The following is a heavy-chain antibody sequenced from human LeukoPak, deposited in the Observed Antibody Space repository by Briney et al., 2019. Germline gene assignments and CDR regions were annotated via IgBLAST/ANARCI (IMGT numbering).Heavy chain of an antibody. Sequence: SETMSLTCAVYGGSFSGYYWSWIRHPPGKGLEWIGYIYYSGSTYYNPSLKSRVTISVDTSKNQFSLKLSSVTAADTAVYYCASQSSTSPTIPFWGQGTLVTVSS. CDR3: ASQSSTSPTIPF. CDR2: IYYSGST. V-gene: IGHV4-59*06. D-gene: IGHD2-2*01. CDR1: GGSFSGYY. J-gene: IGHJ4*02.